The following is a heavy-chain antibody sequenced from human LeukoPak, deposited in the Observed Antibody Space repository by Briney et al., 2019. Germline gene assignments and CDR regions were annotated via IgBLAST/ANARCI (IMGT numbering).Heavy chain of an antibody. V-gene: IGHV3-23*01. Sequence: GGSLRLSCEASGFTFSSYAMSWVRQAPGKGLEWVSAISGSGGSTYYADSVKGRFTISRDNSKNTLYLQMNSLRAEDTAVYYCAKVLFVVVPAADDFDYWGQGTLVTVSS. D-gene: IGHD2-2*01. J-gene: IGHJ4*02. CDR1: GFTFSSYA. CDR3: AKVLFVVVPAADDFDY. CDR2: ISGSGGST.